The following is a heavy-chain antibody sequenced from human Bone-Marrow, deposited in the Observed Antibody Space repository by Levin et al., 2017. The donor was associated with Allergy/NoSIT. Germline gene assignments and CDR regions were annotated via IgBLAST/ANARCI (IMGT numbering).Heavy chain of an antibody. CDR1: GFTFSSYG. Sequence: GGSLRLSCAASGFTFSSYGMHWVRQAPGKGLEWVAVIWYDGSNKYYADSVKGRFTISRDNSKNTLYLQMNSLRAEDTAVYYCARDSPLNRYCSSTSCYQNWFDPWGQGTLVTVSS. J-gene: IGHJ5*02. V-gene: IGHV3-33*01. CDR2: IWYDGSNK. CDR3: ARDSPLNRYCSSTSCYQNWFDP. D-gene: IGHD2-2*01.